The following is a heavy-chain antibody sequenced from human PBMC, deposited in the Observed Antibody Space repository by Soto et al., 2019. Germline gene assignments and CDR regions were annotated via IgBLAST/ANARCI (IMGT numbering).Heavy chain of an antibody. CDR2: ISGSGGST. Sequence: GGSLRLSCAASGFTFSSYAMSWVRQAPGKGLEWVSAISGSGGSTYYADSVKGRFTISRDNSKNTLYLQMNSLRAEDTAVYYCAKDPYCSGGSCYSGEHDYWGQGTLVTVSS. CDR3: AKDPYCSGGSCYSGEHDY. CDR1: GFTFSSYA. V-gene: IGHV3-23*01. D-gene: IGHD2-15*01. J-gene: IGHJ4*02.